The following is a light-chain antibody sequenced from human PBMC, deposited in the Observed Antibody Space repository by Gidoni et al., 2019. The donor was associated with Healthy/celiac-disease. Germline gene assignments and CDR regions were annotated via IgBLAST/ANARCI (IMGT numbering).Light chain of an antibody. V-gene: IGKV3-15*01. CDR3: QQYNNWPLT. CDR2: GAS. Sequence: ELVLTQSPATLSVSPGERATLSCRASPSVSSNLAWYQQNPGQAPRLLIYGASTRATGIPARFSGSGSGTEFSLTISSLQSEDFAVYDCQQYNNWPLTFGGXTKVEIK. CDR1: PSVSSN. J-gene: IGKJ4*01.